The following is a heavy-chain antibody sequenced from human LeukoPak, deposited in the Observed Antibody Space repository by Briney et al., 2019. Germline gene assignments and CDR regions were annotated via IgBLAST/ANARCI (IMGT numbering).Heavy chain of an antibody. V-gene: IGHV1-69*13. CDR1: GGTFSSYA. D-gene: IGHD1-26*01. CDR3: ARGTASGSPGFDP. Sequence: VASVKVSCKASGGTFSSYAISWVRQAPGQGLEWMGGIIPIFGTANYAQKFQGRVTITADESTSTAYMELSSLRSEDTAVYYCARGTASGSPGFDPWGQGTLVTVSS. J-gene: IGHJ5*02. CDR2: IIPIFGTA.